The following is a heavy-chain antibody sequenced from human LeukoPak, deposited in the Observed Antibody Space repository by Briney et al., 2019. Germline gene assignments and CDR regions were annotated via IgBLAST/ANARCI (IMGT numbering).Heavy chain of an antibody. CDR2: IIPIFGTA. D-gene: IGHD4-11*01. Sequence: SVKVSCKASGYTFTSYGISWVRQAPGQGLEWMGGIIPIFGTANYAQKFQGRVTITADESTSTAYMELSSLRSEDTAVYYCARTTLGQYFDYWGQGTLVTVSS. CDR3: ARTTLGQYFDY. J-gene: IGHJ4*02. CDR1: GYTFTSYG. V-gene: IGHV1-69*13.